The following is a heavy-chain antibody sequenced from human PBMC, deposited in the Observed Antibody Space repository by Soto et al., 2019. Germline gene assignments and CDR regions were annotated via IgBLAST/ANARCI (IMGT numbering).Heavy chain of an antibody. J-gene: IGHJ4*02. CDR1: GDTFNSHA. D-gene: IGHD1-20*01. CDR3: ASRNWIPPLLDY. CDR2: IDPIFGTT. Sequence: QVQLVQSGAEVKKPGSSVMVSCKFSGDTFNSHAITWVRQAPGQGLEWMGGIDPIFGTTYYAQKFQGRVTIHADESTITAYMEVSTLRSEDTAMYYCASRNWIPPLLDYWGQGTLLTVSS. V-gene: IGHV1-69*12.